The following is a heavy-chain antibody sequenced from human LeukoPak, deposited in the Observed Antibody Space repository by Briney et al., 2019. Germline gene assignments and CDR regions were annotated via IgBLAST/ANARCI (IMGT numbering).Heavy chain of an antibody. V-gene: IGHV4-59*01. CDR1: GGSISGYY. Sequence: SEALSLTLIGSGGSISGYYWSWIRQPPGKGLEWIGYIYHSGSTHYNPSLKSRVTISVDTSKNQFSLKQSSLTAADTAEYYCAKGGKGFPLGLRFDSWGEGTLVSVSS. CDR2: IYHSGST. CDR3: AKGGKGFPLGLRFDS. D-gene: IGHD2-21*01. J-gene: IGHJ4*02.